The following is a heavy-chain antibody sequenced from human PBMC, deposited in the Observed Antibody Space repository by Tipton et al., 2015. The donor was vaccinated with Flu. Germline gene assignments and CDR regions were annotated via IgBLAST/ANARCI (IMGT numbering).Heavy chain of an antibody. V-gene: IGHV1-18*01. Sequence: QSGAEVKKPGSSVKVSCKASGGTFSSYAISWVRQAPGQGLEWMGWINAYNGNTNYAQKLQGRVTMTTDTSTSTAYMELRSLRSDAGAVYSGAALGVGGGIAVAVLVSWAQGPLVSVSS. J-gene: IGHJ5*02. CDR3: AALGVGGGIAVAVLVS. CDR1: GGTFSSYA. CDR2: INAYNGNT. D-gene: IGHD6-19*01.